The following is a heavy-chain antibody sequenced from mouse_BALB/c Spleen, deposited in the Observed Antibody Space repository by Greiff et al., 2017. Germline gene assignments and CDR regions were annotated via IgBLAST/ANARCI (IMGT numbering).Heavy chain of an antibody. J-gene: IGHJ4*01. Sequence: LQQPGSELVRPGASVKLSCKASGYTFTSYWMHWVKQRPGQGLEWIGNIYPGSGSTNYDEKFKSKATLTVDTSSSTAYMQLSSLTSEDSAVYYCTRGRATVVAPYAMDYWGQGTSVTVSS. CDR2: IYPGSGST. V-gene: IGHV1S22*01. CDR3: TRGRATVVAPYAMDY. D-gene: IGHD1-1*01. CDR1: GYTFTSYW.